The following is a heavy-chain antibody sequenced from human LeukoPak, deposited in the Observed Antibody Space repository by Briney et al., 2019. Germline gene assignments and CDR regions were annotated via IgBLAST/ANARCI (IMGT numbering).Heavy chain of an antibody. V-gene: IGHV4-39*01. CDR3: ARFRSGDFWSGYYVDY. CDR2: IHYGGST. J-gene: IGHJ4*02. CDR1: GDPLSRSTYY. D-gene: IGHD3-3*01. Sequence: SETLSLTCTVSGDPLSRSTYYWGWIRQPPGKGLEWIASIHYGGSTYYNPSLRSRVTISLDTSKNQFSLKVNSVTAADTAVYYCARFRSGDFWSGYYVDYWGQGTLVTVSS.